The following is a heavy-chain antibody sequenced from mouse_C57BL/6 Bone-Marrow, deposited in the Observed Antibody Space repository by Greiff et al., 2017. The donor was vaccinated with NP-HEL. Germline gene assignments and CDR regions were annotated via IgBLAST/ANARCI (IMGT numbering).Heavy chain of an antibody. CDR1: GFSLTSYG. Sequence: QVQLKQSGPGLVQPSQSLSITCTVSGFSLTSYGVHWVRQSPGKGLEWLGVIWSGGSTDYNAAFISRLSISKDNSKSQVFFKMNSLQADDTAIYYCASNPFAYWGQGTLVTVSA. V-gene: IGHV2-2*01. CDR3: ASNPFAY. J-gene: IGHJ3*01. CDR2: IWSGGST.